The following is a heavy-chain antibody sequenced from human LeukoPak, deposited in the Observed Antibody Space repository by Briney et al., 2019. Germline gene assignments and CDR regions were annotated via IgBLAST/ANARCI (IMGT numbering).Heavy chain of an antibody. J-gene: IGHJ3*02. V-gene: IGHV4-39*01. Sequence: SETLSLTCTVSGGSISSSSYYWGWIRQPPGKGLEWIVSIYYSGSTYYNPSLKSRVTISVDMSKNQFSLKLRSVTAADTAVYYCARHSAGKNAFDIWGQGTMVTVSS. CDR2: IYYSGST. CDR1: GGSISSSSYY. CDR3: ARHSAGKNAFDI.